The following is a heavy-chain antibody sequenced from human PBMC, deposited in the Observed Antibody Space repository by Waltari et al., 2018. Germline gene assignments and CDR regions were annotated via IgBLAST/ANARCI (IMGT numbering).Heavy chain of an antibody. CDR2: IDPSDSYI. J-gene: IGHJ4*02. CDR1: GYILSNYW. Sequence: EVQFVQSGAEVKKPGESLRISCQVSGYILSNYWISWVRQMPGKGLEGMGRIDPSDSYIDYSPSFEGHVTISTDRSITTAYLQWSSLRASDSAMYYCARHISGNRYAIDYWGQGTLVTVSS. CDR3: ARHISGNRYAIDY. D-gene: IGHD3-3*02. V-gene: IGHV5-10-1*03.